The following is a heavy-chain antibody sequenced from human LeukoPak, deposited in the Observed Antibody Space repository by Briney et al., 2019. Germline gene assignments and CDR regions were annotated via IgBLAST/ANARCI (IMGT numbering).Heavy chain of an antibody. CDR1: GGSLGGYY. V-gene: IGHV4-34*01. CDR3: AARVQKDSSGWSGDY. D-gene: IGHD6-19*01. CDR2: INHSGST. J-gene: IGHJ4*02. Sequence: NPSETLSLTCAVYGGSLGGYYWSWSRQTPRRGVESVGEINHSGSTNSNPSLKSRVTISVDTSKNQFSLKLSSVTAADTAVYYCAARVQKDSSGWSGDYWGQGTLVTVSS.